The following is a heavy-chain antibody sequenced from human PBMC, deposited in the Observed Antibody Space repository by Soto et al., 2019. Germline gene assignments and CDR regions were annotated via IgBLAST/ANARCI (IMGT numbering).Heavy chain of an antibody. CDR2: IYYSGST. CDR1: GVSISSGGYY. D-gene: IGHD2-15*01. Sequence: QVQLQESGPGLVKPSQTLSLTCTVSGVSISSGGYYWSWIRQHPGKGLEWIGNIYYSGSTYYNPSLKIRVTISVDPSKNQFALKLSSVTAADTAVYYCARADCSGGSCYSIARWFDPWGQGTLVTVSS. CDR3: ARADCSGGSCYSIARWFDP. J-gene: IGHJ5*02. V-gene: IGHV4-31*03.